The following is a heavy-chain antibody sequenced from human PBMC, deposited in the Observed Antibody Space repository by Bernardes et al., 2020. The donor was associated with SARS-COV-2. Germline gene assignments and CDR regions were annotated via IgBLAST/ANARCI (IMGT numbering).Heavy chain of an antibody. D-gene: IGHD3-22*01. CDR2: ISGSGDRT. V-gene: IGHV3-23*01. J-gene: IGHJ4*02. Sequence: GSLRLSCSASGFTFSSYAMSWVRQAPGKGLEWVSGISGSGDRTNYAGSVKGRFTISRDTSKSTLYLQMNSLRPEDTAVYYCAKGRDSGYLVPFDYWGQGTLVTVSS. CDR3: AKGRDSGYLVPFDY. CDR1: GFTFSSYA.